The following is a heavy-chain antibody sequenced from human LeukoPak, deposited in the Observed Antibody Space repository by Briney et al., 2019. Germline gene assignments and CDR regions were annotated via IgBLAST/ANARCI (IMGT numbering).Heavy chain of an antibody. V-gene: IGHV4-34*01. J-gene: IGHJ5*02. Sequence: PSETLSLTCAVYGGSFSGYYWSWIRQPPGKGLEWIGEINHSGSTNYNPSLKSRVTISVDTSKNQFSLKLSSVTAADTAVYYCARDKRYYDGLNWFDPWGQGTLVTVSS. D-gene: IGHD3-22*01. CDR3: ARDKRYYDGLNWFDP. CDR1: GGSFSGYY. CDR2: INHSGST.